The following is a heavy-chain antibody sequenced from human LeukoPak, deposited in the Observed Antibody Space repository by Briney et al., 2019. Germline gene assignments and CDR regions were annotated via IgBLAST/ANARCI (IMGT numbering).Heavy chain of an antibody. V-gene: IGHV4-34*01. CDR2: INHSGST. D-gene: IGHD6-19*01. CDR3: ARGLSGRGQDY. Sequence: PSETLSLTCAVYGGSFSGYYWSWIRQPPGKGLEWIGEINHSGSTNYNPSLKSRVTISVDTSKNQFSLKLSSVTAADTAVYYCARGLSGRGQDYWGQGTLVTVSS. J-gene: IGHJ4*02. CDR1: GGSFSGYY.